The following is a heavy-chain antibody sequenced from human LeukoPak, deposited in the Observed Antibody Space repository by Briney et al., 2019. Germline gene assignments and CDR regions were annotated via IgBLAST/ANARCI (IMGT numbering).Heavy chain of an antibody. CDR3: AREIGGGLHYFDY. V-gene: IGHV3-53*01. J-gene: IGHJ4*02. D-gene: IGHD3-16*01. CDR2: IYSDALGGIT. CDR1: GLTVSSSF. Sequence: GGSLRLSCAVSGLTVSSSFMSWVRQAPGKGLEWVSDIYSDALGGITNYADSVKGRFTISRDNSQNTLYLQMNSLRAEDTAIYYCAREIGGGLHYFDYRGQGTLVTVSS.